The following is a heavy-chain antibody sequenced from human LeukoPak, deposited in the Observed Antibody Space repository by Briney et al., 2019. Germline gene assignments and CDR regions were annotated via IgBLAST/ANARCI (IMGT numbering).Heavy chain of an antibody. V-gene: IGHV4-61*02. CDR1: GGSISSGSYY. CDR2: IYTSGST. Sequence: SETLSLTCTVSGGSISSGSYYWSWIRQPAGKGLEWFGRIYTSGSTNYNPSLKSRVTISVDTSKNQFSLKLSSVTAADTAVYYCARLIAVAGTGNDYYYYYGMDVWGQGTTVTVSS. D-gene: IGHD6-19*01. CDR3: ARLIAVAGTGNDYYYYYGMDV. J-gene: IGHJ6*02.